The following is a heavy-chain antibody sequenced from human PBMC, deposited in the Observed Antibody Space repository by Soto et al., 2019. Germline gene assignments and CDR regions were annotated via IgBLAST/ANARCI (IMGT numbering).Heavy chain of an antibody. V-gene: IGHV3-7*01. CDR2: IKPDESEK. CDR3: VRGGSNYAS. CDR1: GFTFSDSW. J-gene: IGHJ5*02. D-gene: IGHD4-4*01. Sequence: EVLLVESGGGLVQPGGSLRLSCTASGFTFSDSWMTWVRQAPGKGLEWVARIKPDESEKKYADSVKGRFSISRDNAKNSMYLQMDSLRGEDTAVYYCVRGGSNYASWGQGTLVTVSS.